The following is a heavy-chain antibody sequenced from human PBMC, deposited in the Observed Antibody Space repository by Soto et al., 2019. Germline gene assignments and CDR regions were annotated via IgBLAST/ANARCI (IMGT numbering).Heavy chain of an antibody. V-gene: IGHV1-69*13. CDR3: ATTGVLRYFDWPYPLDY. CDR1: GGTFSSYA. Sequence: SVKVSCKASGGTFSSYAISGVRQAPGQGLEWMGGIIPIFGTANYAQKFQGRVTITADESTSTAYMELSSLRSEDTAVYYCATTGVLRYFDWPYPLDYWGQGTLVTVSS. CDR2: IIPIFGTA. D-gene: IGHD3-9*01. J-gene: IGHJ4*02.